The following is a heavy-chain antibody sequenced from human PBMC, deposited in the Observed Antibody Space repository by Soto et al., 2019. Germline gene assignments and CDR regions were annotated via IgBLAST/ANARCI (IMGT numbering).Heavy chain of an antibody. Sequence: GGSLRLSCTASGFTFGDYAMSWFRQAPGKGLEWVGFIRSKAYGGTTEYAASVKGRFTISRDDSKSIAYLQMNSLKTEDTAVYYCTRTCCSGGSCCLPYYYYGMDVWGQGTTVTVSS. CDR2: IRSKAYGGTT. J-gene: IGHJ6*02. D-gene: IGHD2-15*01. CDR1: GFTFGDYA. V-gene: IGHV3-49*03. CDR3: TRTCCSGGSCCLPYYYYGMDV.